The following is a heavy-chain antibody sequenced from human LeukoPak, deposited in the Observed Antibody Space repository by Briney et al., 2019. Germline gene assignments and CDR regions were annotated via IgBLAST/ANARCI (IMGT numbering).Heavy chain of an antibody. V-gene: IGHV4-59*01. CDR1: GGSINYYY. Sequence: SETLSLTCTVSGGSINYYYWMWIRQPPGKGLEWIGYIYYSGGTHYNPSPKSRVTTLVDTSKNQFSLKLTAVTAADTAVYYCARETPGAGHFDYWGQGSLVTVSS. J-gene: IGHJ4*02. D-gene: IGHD7-27*01. CDR2: IYYSGGT. CDR3: ARETPGAGHFDY.